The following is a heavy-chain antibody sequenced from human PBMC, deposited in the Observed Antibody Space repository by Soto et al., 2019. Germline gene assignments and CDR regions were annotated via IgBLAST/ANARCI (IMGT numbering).Heavy chain of an antibody. CDR3: AKDRGPLGWLLVDY. CDR1: GFTFSSYG. V-gene: IGHV3-30*18. Sequence: QVQLVESGGGVVQPGRSLRLSCAASGFTFSSYGMHWVRQAPGKGLEWVAVISYDGSNKYYADSVKGRFTISRDNSKNTLYLQMNSLRAEDTAVYYCAKDRGPLGWLLVDYWAQGTLVTVSS. D-gene: IGHD3-10*01. J-gene: IGHJ4*02. CDR2: ISYDGSNK.